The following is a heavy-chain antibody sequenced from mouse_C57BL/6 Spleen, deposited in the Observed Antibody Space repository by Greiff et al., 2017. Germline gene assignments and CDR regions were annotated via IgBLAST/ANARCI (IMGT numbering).Heavy chain of an antibody. J-gene: IGHJ3*01. CDR3: AREGYSNYWFAY. Sequence: EVQRVESGGGLVKPGGSLKLSCAASGFTFSSYAMSWVRQTPEKRLEWVATISDGGSYTYYPDNVKGRFTISRDNAKNNLYLQMSHLKSEDTAMYYCAREGYSNYWFAYWGQGTLVTVSA. V-gene: IGHV5-4*01. D-gene: IGHD2-5*01. CDR1: GFTFSSYA. CDR2: ISDGGSYT.